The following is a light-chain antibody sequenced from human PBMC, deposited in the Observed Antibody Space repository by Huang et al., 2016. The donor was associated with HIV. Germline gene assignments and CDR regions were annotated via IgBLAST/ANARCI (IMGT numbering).Light chain of an antibody. Sequence: AIHMTQSPSSLSASVGDTVTITCRASQGIGDDLGWYQQRPEKAPKLLIYAASSLHSGVPSRFSGSGSGTDFTLTISSLQPEDFATYYCQQDNNYPQTFGQGTKVEIK. CDR1: QGIGDD. CDR3: QQDNNYPQT. CDR2: AAS. J-gene: IGKJ1*01. V-gene: IGKV1-6*01.